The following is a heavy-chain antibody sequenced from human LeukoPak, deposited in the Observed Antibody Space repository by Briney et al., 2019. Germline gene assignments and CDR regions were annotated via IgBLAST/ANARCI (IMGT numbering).Heavy chain of an antibody. CDR1: GGSISGYY. V-gene: IGHV4-34*01. CDR3: ARGRYYYGSGSYPALQH. J-gene: IGHJ1*01. Sequence: SETLSLTCTVSGGSISGYYWSWIRQPPGKGLEWIGEINHSGSTNYNPSLKSRVTISVDTSKNQFSLKLSSVTAADTAVYYCARGRYYYGSGSYPALQHWGQGTLVTVSS. CDR2: INHSGST. D-gene: IGHD3-10*01.